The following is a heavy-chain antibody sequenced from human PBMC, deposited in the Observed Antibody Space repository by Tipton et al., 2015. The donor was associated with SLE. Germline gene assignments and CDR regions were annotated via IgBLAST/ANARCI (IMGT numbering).Heavy chain of an antibody. Sequence: TLSLTCTVSGGSISSGSSLWSWIRQPAGKGLEWIGQIYASGNTRYNPSLKSRVTMSVDTSKNHFSLKLISVTAADTAVYYCAREFLNPVTTVHYYFDLWGRGTLVTVSS. J-gene: IGHJ2*01. CDR3: AREFLNPVTTVHYYFDL. V-gene: IGHV4-61*09. D-gene: IGHD4-11*01. CDR2: IYASGNT. CDR1: GGSISSGSSL.